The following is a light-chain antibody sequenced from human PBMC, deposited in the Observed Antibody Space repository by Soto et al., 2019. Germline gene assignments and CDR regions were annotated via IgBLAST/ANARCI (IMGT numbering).Light chain of an antibody. CDR3: CSYTTSNTFV. J-gene: IGLJ1*01. V-gene: IGLV2-14*01. CDR1: SSDVGAYNY. Sequence: QSVLTQPASVSGSLGHSITISCSGTSSDVGAYNYVSWYQQYPGKAPKLMIYHVTDRPSGVSNRFSGSKSGNTASLTISGLQAEDEADYYCCSYTTSNTFVFGPGTKVTVL. CDR2: HVT.